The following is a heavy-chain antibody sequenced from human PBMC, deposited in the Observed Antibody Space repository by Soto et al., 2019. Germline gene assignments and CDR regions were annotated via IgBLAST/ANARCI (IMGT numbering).Heavy chain of an antibody. CDR2: IKNKANSYTT. V-gene: IGHV3-72*01. D-gene: IGHD3-16*01. CDR3: ARVSLGVTPRLFDY. CDR1: GFTFIDHY. Sequence: EVQLVESGGGLVQPGGSLRLSCAASGFTFIDHYMDWVRQAPGKGLEWVGRIKNKANSYTTECDSSVKGRFTISRDDSKHALNLQMNSLKTEDTVVYYCARVSLGVTPRLFDYWGQGTLVTVSS. J-gene: IGHJ4*02.